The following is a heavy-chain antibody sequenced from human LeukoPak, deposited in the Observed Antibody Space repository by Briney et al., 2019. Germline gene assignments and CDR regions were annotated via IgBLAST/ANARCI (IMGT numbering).Heavy chain of an antibody. CDR3: ARVMSSGSPLDY. V-gene: IGHV3-30-3*01. Sequence: GSLRLSCAASGFTFSSYAMHWVRQAPGKGLEWVAVISYDGSNKYYADSVKGRFSISRDNAKNSLYLQLNSLTAEDTAVYYCARVMSSGSPLDYWGQGTLVTVSS. D-gene: IGHD3-10*01. CDR1: GFTFSSYA. J-gene: IGHJ4*02. CDR2: ISYDGSNK.